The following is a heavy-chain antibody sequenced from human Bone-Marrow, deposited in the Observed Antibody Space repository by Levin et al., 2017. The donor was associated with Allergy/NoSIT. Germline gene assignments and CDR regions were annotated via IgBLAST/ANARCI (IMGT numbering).Heavy chain of an antibody. V-gene: IGHV3-23*01. CDR1: GFTFSSYA. D-gene: IGHD3-16*02. CDR2: ISGSGGST. Sequence: GESLKISCAASGFTFSSYAMSWVRQAPGKGLEWVSAISGSGGSTYYADSVKGRFTISRDNSKNTLYLQMNSLRAEDTAVYYCAKHIVGSIRYYFDYWGQGTLVTVSS. J-gene: IGHJ4*02. CDR3: AKHIVGSIRYYFDY.